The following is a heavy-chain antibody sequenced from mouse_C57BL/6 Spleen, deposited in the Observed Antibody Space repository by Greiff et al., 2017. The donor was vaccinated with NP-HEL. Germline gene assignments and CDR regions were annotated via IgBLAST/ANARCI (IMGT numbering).Heavy chain of an antibody. D-gene: IGHD1-1*01. Sequence: EVQLQQSGPGLVKPSQSLSLTCSVTGYSITSGYYWNWIRQFPGNKLEWMGYISYDGSNNYNPSLKNRISITRDTSKNQFFLKLNSVTTEDTATYYCARDGTPHWYFDVWGTGTTVTVSS. CDR2: ISYDGSN. J-gene: IGHJ1*03. CDR1: GYSITSGYY. CDR3: ARDGTPHWYFDV. V-gene: IGHV3-6*01.